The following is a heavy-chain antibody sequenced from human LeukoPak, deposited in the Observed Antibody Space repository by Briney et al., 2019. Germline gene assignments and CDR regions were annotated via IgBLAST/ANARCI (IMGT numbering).Heavy chain of an antibody. CDR1: GGSISSYY. CDR2: IYYSGST. V-gene: IGHV4-59*12. D-gene: IGHD2-15*01. J-gene: IGHJ4*02. Sequence: PSETLSLTCTVSGGSISSYYWSWIRQPPGKGLEWIGYIYYSGSTNYNPSLKSRVTISVDTSKNQFSLKLSSVTAADTAVYYCARGLTGLWVAASYDFDYWGQGTLVTVSS. CDR3: ARGLTGLWVAASYDFDY.